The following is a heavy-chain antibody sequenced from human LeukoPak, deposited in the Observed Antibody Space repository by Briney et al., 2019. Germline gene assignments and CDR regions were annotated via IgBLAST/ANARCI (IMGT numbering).Heavy chain of an antibody. V-gene: IGHV3-74*01. J-gene: IGHJ4*02. CDR3: ARDGSLPDY. Sequence: GGSLRLSCAASGFTFSSYWMHWVRQVSGKGLVWVSRINSDGTTSYADSVKGRFTISRNNAKNTLYLQMNNLRVEDTAVYYCARDGSLPDYWGQGTLVTVSS. CDR1: GFTFSSYW. CDR2: INSDGTT.